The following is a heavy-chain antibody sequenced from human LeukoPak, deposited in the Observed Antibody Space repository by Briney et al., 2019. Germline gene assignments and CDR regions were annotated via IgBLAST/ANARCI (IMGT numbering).Heavy chain of an antibody. CDR1: GGSISSYY. J-gene: IGHJ3*02. D-gene: IGHD3-22*01. CDR3: ARHGASSGYYAFDI. V-gene: IGHV4-59*08. CDR2: IYYSGST. Sequence: ASETLSLTCTVSGGSISSYYWSWIRQPPGKGLEWIGYIYYSGSTNYNPSLKSRVTISVDTSKNQFSLKLSSVTAADTAAYYCARHGASSGYYAFDIWGQGTMVTVSS.